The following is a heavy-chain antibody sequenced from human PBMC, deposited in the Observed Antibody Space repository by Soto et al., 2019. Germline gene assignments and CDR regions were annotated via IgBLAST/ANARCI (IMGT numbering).Heavy chain of an antibody. V-gene: IGHV3-23*01. CDR2: ISGSGGST. CDR1: GFSFGSYD. J-gene: IGHJ4*02. Sequence: DVQLLESGGGLVHPGGSLRLSCAGSGFSFGSYDMSWVRHAPGKGLEWVSRISGSGGSTSSADSVKGRFTVSRDNSKKNMYLPMNRILAEDMDLDYCARDPIRSYGESHDYWGQGTRVIVSS. CDR3: ARDPIRSYGESHDY. D-gene: IGHD6-6*01.